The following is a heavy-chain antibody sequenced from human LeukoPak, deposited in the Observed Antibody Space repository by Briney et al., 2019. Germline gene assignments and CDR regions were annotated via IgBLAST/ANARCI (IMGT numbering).Heavy chain of an antibody. CDR3: AKGDGYNGFDY. Sequence: SVKVSCKACGGTFSSYAISWVRQATAQGVEWMGGIIPICGTANYAQKFQDRVTITADESTSTAYMELSSLRSEDTAVYYCAKGDGYNGFDYWGQGTLVTVSS. CDR2: IIPICGTA. J-gene: IGHJ4*02. D-gene: IGHD5-24*01. CDR1: GGTFSSYA. V-gene: IGHV1-69*13.